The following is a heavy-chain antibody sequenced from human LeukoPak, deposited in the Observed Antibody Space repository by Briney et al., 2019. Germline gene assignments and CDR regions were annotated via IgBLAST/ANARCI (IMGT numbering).Heavy chain of an antibody. Sequence: GGSLRLSCAASGFTFSSYEMNWVRQAPGKGLVWVSHINTDGRSTGHADSVKGRFTISRDNAKNTLYLQMNSLRAEDTAVYYCARPSAAGPYFDYWGQGTLVTVSS. CDR2: INTDGRST. V-gene: IGHV3-74*01. CDR1: GFTFSSYE. J-gene: IGHJ4*02. CDR3: ARPSAAGPYFDY. D-gene: IGHD6-13*01.